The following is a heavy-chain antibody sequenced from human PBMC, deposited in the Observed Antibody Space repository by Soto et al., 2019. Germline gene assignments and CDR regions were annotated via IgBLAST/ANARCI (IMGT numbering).Heavy chain of an antibody. V-gene: IGHV3-7*01. Sequence: EVQLVEFGGGLVQPGGSLRLSCAASGFSISRHWMSWVRQAPGKGLEWVADKKQDGTEEYYVDSVKGRFTVSRDNAKNSLYLQLTSLRVEDTALYYCARGGFSYGTGIEHWGQGTLVTVSS. D-gene: IGHD5-18*01. CDR2: KKQDGTEE. J-gene: IGHJ4*02. CDR3: ARGGFSYGTGIEH. CDR1: GFSISRHW.